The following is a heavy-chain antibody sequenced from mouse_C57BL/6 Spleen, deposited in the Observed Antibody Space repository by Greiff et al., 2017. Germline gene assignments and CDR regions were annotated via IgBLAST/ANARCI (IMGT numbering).Heavy chain of an antibody. V-gene: IGHV1-39*01. CDR3: AREGTGTVSFAY. Sequence: EVQLQQSGPELVKPGASVKISCKASGYSFTDYNMNWVKQRNGKSLEWIGVINPNYGTTRYNQKFKGKDTLTVDQSSSTAYLQLNSRTSEDSAVYYCAREGTGTVSFAYWGQGTLVTVSA. J-gene: IGHJ3*01. CDR2: INPNYGTT. D-gene: IGHD4-1*01. CDR1: GYSFTDYN.